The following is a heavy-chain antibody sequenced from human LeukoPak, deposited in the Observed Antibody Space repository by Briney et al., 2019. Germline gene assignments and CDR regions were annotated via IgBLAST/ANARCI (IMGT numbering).Heavy chain of an antibody. CDR1: GFTFSSYA. Sequence: EGSLRLSCSASGFTFSSYAMHWVRQAPGKGLEYVSAISSNGGSTYYADSVKGRFTISRDNSKNTLYLQMSSLRAEDTAVYYCVKLIAAAGKNLDAFDIWGQETMVTVSS. J-gene: IGHJ3*02. CDR3: VKLIAAAGKNLDAFDI. V-gene: IGHV3-64D*09. CDR2: ISSNGGST. D-gene: IGHD6-13*01.